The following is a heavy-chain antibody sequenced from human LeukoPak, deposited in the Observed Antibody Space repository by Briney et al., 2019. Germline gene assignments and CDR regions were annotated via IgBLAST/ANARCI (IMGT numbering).Heavy chain of an antibody. CDR3: ARDLHSGAYTFDS. CDR1: GFTVSSFS. V-gene: IGHV3-48*02. CDR2: ISGISSIT. D-gene: IGHD1-26*01. Sequence: TGGSLRLSCVASGFTVSSFSMNWCGQAPGKGLRGGSYISGISSITYSAGSVKGRFTISRDDAKNSLYLQMNSLRDEDTAVYYCARDLHSGAYTFDSWGQGTLVTVSS. J-gene: IGHJ4*02.